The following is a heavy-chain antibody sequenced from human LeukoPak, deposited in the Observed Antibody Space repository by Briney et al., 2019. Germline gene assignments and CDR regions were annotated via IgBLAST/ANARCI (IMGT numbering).Heavy chain of an antibody. D-gene: IGHD1-26*01. CDR2: IYSGGST. CDR3: ARGAIAGANFDY. CDR1: GFTVSSNY. V-gene: IGHV3-53*01. Sequence: GGPLRLSCAASGFTVSSNYMSWVRQAPGKGLEWVSVIYSGGSTYYADSVKGRFTISRDNSKNTLYLQMNSLRAEDTAVYYCARGAIAGANFDYWGQGTLVAVSS. J-gene: IGHJ4*02.